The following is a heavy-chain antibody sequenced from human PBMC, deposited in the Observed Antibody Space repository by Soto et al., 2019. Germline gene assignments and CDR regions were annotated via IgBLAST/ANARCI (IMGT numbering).Heavy chain of an antibody. Sequence: QLVQSGAEVKQPGASVKVSCKASGYIFTSYGITWVRQAPGQGLEWMGWVDPYNGNTKYAQNFQGRVTMTRDTSTNTAYIERRRLRSGETAVYYCARNFYESRRIGWFDPWGQGPLVTVS. CDR3: ARNFYESRRIGWFDP. CDR2: VDPYNGNT. J-gene: IGHJ5*02. CDR1: GYIFTSYG. V-gene: IGHV1-18*04. D-gene: IGHD3-22*01.